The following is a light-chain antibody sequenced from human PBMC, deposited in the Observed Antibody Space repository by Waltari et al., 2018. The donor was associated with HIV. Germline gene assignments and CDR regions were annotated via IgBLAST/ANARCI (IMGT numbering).Light chain of an antibody. CDR1: TSNIGDNY. J-gene: IGLJ3*02. V-gene: IGLV1-51*02. Sequence: QSVLTQPPSVSAAPGQKVTFSCSGSTSNIGDNYVSWYQHLPGTAPKLLIFENNKRPSGIPDRFPGSKSGTSATLGITGLQTGDEADYYCGTWDSNLSAWVFGGGTKVTVL. CDR3: GTWDSNLSAWV. CDR2: ENN.